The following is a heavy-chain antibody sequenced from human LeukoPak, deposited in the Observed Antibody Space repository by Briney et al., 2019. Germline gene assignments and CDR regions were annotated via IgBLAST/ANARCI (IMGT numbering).Heavy chain of an antibody. CDR3: ARVAAGFFDY. D-gene: IGHD6-19*01. V-gene: IGHV3-66*01. CDR2: IYSGGST. Sequence: PGGSLRLSCAASVFTATGNYMSWVRQAPGKGLEWGSVIYSGGSTFYADSVKGRFTISRDNSKNTLYLQMNSLRAEDTAVYYCARVAAGFFDYWGQGTLVTVSS. J-gene: IGHJ4*02. CDR1: VFTATGNY.